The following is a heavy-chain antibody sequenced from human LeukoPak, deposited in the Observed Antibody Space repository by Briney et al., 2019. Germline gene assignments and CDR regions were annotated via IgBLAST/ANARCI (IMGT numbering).Heavy chain of an antibody. D-gene: IGHD3-10*01. CDR2: INPSGGST. Sequence: GASVKVSGKASGYSYSSYYLHWVRQAPGQGLQWMGLINPSGGSTSYAQKFQGRVILTRDTSTSTVYMELSSLRSEDTAVYYCARTEGGSGSYEYYFDYWGQGTLVTVSS. CDR3: ARTEGGSGSYEYYFDY. V-gene: IGHV1-46*01. CDR1: GYSYSSYY. J-gene: IGHJ4*02.